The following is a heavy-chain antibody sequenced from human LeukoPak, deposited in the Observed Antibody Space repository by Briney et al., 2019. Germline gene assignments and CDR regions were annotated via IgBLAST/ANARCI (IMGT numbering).Heavy chain of an antibody. D-gene: IGHD1-26*01. CDR1: GYSFTAYD. Sequence: GASVKVSCKAPGYSFTAYDINWVRQATGQGLEWMGWMNLKSGYTGYAQKFQGRVTITRDTSTSTVYMELSSLRSEDTAVYYCARVAGSIGHWGQGTLVTVSS. CDR3: ARVAGSIGH. V-gene: IGHV1-8*03. J-gene: IGHJ4*02. CDR2: MNLKSGYT.